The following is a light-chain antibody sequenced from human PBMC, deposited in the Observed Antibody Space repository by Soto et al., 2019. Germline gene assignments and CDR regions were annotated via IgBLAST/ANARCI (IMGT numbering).Light chain of an antibody. CDR2: GAS. CDR1: QSINSY. CDR3: QQSYSTPYT. V-gene: IGKV1-39*01. J-gene: IGKJ2*01. Sequence: DIQMTQSPSSLSASVGDRVTITCRASQSINSYLNWYQQKPGKVPNLLIYGASSLQSGVTSRFSGSGSGTDFTLTISSLQPEDFATYYCQQSYSTPYTFGQGNKLEIK.